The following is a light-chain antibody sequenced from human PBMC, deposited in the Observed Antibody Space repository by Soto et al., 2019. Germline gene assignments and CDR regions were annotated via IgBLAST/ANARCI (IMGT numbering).Light chain of an antibody. CDR2: EVS. CDR3: SSYTSSTNLPYV. V-gene: IGLV2-14*01. J-gene: IGLJ1*01. Sequence: QSALTQPASVSGSPGQSITISCTGTSSDVGGYNFVSWSQQHPGKAPKLMIYEVSNRPSGVSYRFSGSKSGNTASLTISGLQAEDEADYYCSSYTSSTNLPYVFGTGTKVTVL. CDR1: SSDVGGYNF.